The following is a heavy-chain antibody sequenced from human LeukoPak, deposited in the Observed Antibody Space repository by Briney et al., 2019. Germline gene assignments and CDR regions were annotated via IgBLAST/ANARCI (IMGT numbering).Heavy chain of an antibody. CDR3: ARLGGYSYGHYYYYMDV. CDR2: IYSSGTT. D-gene: IGHD5-18*01. V-gene: IGHV4-39*01. J-gene: IGHJ6*03. CDR1: ADSISISTYY. Sequence: SETLSLTCTVSADSISISTYYWGWVRQPPGKGLEWIGSIYSSGTTYYNPSLKSQLTISLDTSKNQFSLKLSSVTAADTAVYYCARLGGYSYGHYYYYMDVWGKGTTVTISS.